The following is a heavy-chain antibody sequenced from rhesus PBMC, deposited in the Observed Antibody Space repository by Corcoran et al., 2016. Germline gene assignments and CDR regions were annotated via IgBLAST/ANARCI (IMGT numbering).Heavy chain of an antibody. CDR2: IYGSSTST. CDR3: ARDSPYLAAGFFDY. J-gene: IGHJ4*01. V-gene: IGHV4S10*01. D-gene: IGHD6-13*01. Sequence: QVQLQESGPGVVKPSETLSLTCTVSGGSISDSYRWSWLRQPPGTGLEWIGYIYGSSTSTNYNPSLKSRVTISKDTSKNQFSLKLSSVTAADTAVYYCARDSPYLAAGFFDYWGQGVLVTVSS. CDR1: GGSISDSYR.